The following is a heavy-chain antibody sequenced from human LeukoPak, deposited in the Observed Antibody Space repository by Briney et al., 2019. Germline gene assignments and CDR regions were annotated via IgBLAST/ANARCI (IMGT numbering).Heavy chain of an antibody. CDR3: VRSLERFGTRDY. V-gene: IGHV3-7*01. J-gene: IGHJ4*02. Sequence: PGGSLRLSCAASEFIFGAYWMTWVRQAPGKGLEWVANINQAGSEKYYMDSVKGRFTISRDNAKKSLFLQMSSLTAEDTGLYYCVRSLERFGTRDYWGQGTLVTVSS. CDR1: EFIFGAYW. D-gene: IGHD3-10*01. CDR2: INQAGSEK.